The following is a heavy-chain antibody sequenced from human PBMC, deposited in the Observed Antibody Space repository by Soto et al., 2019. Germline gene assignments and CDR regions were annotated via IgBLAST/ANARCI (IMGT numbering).Heavy chain of an antibody. CDR1: GFTFSSYA. Sequence: GGSLRLSCAASGFTFSSYAMSWVRQAPGKGLEWVSAISGSGGSTYYADSVKGRFTISRDNSKNTLYLQMNSLRAEDTAVYYCAKDRRYSSGCCDAFDIWGQGTMVTVSS. D-gene: IGHD6-19*01. V-gene: IGHV3-23*01. CDR3: AKDRRYSSGCCDAFDI. CDR2: ISGSGGST. J-gene: IGHJ3*02.